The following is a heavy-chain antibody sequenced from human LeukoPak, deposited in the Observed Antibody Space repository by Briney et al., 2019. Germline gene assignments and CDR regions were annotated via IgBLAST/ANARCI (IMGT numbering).Heavy chain of an antibody. CDR3: ATEGIVGVNAHFDY. V-gene: IGHV3-21*06. Sequence: PGGSLRLSCAPSGFTFSIYSMNWVRQAPGKGLEWVSSITSSSSQTFYADSVKGRFTISRDNAKNVLYLQMNNLRADDTAVYYCATEGIVGVNAHFDYWGQGTLVTVSS. CDR1: GFTFSIYS. CDR2: ITSSSSQT. J-gene: IGHJ4*02. D-gene: IGHD1-26*01.